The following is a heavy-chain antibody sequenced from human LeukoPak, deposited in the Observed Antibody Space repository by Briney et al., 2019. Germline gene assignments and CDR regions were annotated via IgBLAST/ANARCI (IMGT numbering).Heavy chain of an antibody. CDR3: AAGITIFQGDAFDI. CDR1: GGSISSGSYY. V-gene: IGHV4-39*07. Sequence: SETLSLTCTVSGGSISSGSYYWSWIRQPAGKGLEWIGRIYYSGSTYYNPSLKSRVTISVDTSKNQFSLKLSSVTAADTAVYYCAAGITIFQGDAFDIWGQGTMVTVSS. D-gene: IGHD3-9*01. J-gene: IGHJ3*02. CDR2: IYYSGST.